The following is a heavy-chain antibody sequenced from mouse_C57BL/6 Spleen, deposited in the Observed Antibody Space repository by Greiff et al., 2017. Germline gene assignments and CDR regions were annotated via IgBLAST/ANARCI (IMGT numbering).Heavy chain of an antibody. D-gene: IGHD1-1*01. Sequence: QVQLKESGPELVKPGASVKLSCKASGYTFTSYDINWVKQRPGQGLEWIGWIYPRDGSTKYNEKFKGKATLTVDTSSSTAYMELHSLTSEDSAVYFCARPLRGGLSWFAYWGQGTLVTVSA. J-gene: IGHJ3*01. CDR1: GYTFTSYD. CDR2: IYPRDGST. V-gene: IGHV1-85*01. CDR3: ARPLRGGLSWFAY.